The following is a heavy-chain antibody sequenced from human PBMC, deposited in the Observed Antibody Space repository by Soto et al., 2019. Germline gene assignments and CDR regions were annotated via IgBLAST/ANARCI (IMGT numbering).Heavy chain of an antibody. Sequence: QVQLVQSGAEVKTPGSSLKVSCKVSGSRFSNYVISWVRQAPGHGLEWLGRIIPIFNSTKYAQNFQGRVTMTADKSTSTASLELSSLRSDDTAVYYCAREGRGKKAGYNGLVSLGYWGQGPLVTVSS. J-gene: IGHJ4*02. V-gene: IGHV1-69*06. CDR3: AREGRGKKAGYNGLVSLGY. D-gene: IGHD2-2*02. CDR2: IIPIFNST. CDR1: GSRFSNYV.